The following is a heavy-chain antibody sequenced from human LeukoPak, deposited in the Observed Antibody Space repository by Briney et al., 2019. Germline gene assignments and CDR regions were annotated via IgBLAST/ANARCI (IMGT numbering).Heavy chain of an antibody. Sequence: QSGGSLRLSCAASGFTFSSYAMSWVRQAPGKGLEWVSAISGSGGSTYYADSVKGRFTISRDNSKNTLYLQMNSLRAEDTAVYYCAKDTYPHSMIVVVIGYYYYGMDVWGQGTTVTVSS. J-gene: IGHJ6*02. V-gene: IGHV3-23*01. CDR2: ISGSGGST. CDR1: GFTFSSYA. D-gene: IGHD3-22*01. CDR3: AKDTYPHSMIVVVIGYYYYGMDV.